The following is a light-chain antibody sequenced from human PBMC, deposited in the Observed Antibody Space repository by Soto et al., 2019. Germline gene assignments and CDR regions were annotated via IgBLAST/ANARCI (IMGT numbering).Light chain of an antibody. CDR3: SSYTSSSTLGV. Sequence: QSALTQPASVSGSPGQSITISCTGTSSDVGGYNYGSWYQQHPGKAPKLMIYDVSNRPSGVSNRFSGSKSGNTASLTISGLQAEDEADYYCSSYTSSSTLGVFGGGTKPPS. J-gene: IGLJ3*02. V-gene: IGLV2-14*01. CDR2: DVS. CDR1: SSDVGGYNY.